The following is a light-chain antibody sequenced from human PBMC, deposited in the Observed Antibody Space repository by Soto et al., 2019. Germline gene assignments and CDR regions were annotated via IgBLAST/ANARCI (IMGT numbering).Light chain of an antibody. Sequence: DIQMTQSPSTLSASVGDRVTITCRASQSISSWLAWYQQRPGKAPKLLIYDASSLQSGVPSRFSGSGSGTDFTLTINSLQPEDFATYSCQQSYSTPITFGQGTRLEL. CDR3: QQSYSTPIT. J-gene: IGKJ5*01. CDR2: DAS. CDR1: QSISSW. V-gene: IGKV1-39*01.